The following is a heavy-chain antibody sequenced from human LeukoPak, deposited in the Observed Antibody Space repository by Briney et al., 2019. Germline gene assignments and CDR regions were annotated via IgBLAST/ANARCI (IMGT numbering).Heavy chain of an antibody. CDR3: ARRRTDRKTPFDY. CDR1: GFTFSDYY. V-gene: IGHV4-34*01. CDR2: INHSGST. Sequence: GSLRLSCAASGFTFSDYYMSWIRQAPGKGPEWIGEINHSGSTNYNPSLKSRVTVSVDTSKNQFSLKLSSVTAADTAVYYCARRRTDRKTPFDYWGQGTLVTVSS. J-gene: IGHJ4*02.